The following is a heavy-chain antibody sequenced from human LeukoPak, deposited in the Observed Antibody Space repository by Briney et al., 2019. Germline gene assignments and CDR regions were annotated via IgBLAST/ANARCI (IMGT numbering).Heavy chain of an antibody. CDR1: GFTFSSYW. CDR2: IKQDGSEK. Sequence: PGGSLRLSCVASGFTFSSYWMNWVRQAPGKGLEWVANIKQDGSEKYYVDSVRGRFTISRDNAKNSLYLQMNSLRAEDTAVYYCASRCSSSSCYPLDYWGRGTLVTVSS. V-gene: IGHV3-7*01. D-gene: IGHD2-2*01. J-gene: IGHJ4*02. CDR3: ASRCSSSSCYPLDY.